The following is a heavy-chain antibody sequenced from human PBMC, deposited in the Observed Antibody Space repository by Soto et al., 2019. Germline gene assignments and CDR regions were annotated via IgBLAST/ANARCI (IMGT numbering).Heavy chain of an antibody. V-gene: IGHV1-18*01. CDR2: ISAYNGNT. CDR1: GYTFTSYG. J-gene: IGHJ4*02. D-gene: IGHD3-10*01. CDR3: ARVSRLLWFGELSDY. Sequence: QVQLVQSGAEVKKPGASVKVSCKASGYTFTSYGISWVRQAPGQGLEWMGWISAYNGNTNYAQKLQGRVTMTTDTSXXTAYMELRSLRSDDTAVYYCARVSRLLWFGELSDYWGQGTLVTVSS.